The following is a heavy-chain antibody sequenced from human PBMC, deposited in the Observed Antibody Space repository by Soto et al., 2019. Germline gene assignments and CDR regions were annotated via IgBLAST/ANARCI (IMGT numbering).Heavy chain of an antibody. J-gene: IGHJ6*02. CDR2: IIPIFGTA. D-gene: IGHD2-21*02. Sequence: GASVKVSCKASGGTFSSYAISWVRQAPGQGLEWMGGIIPIFGTANYAQKFQGRVTITADESTSTAYMELSCLRSEDTAVYYCARREYCGGDCYFSAPAYYYYGMDVWGQGTTVTVSS. V-gene: IGHV1-69*13. CDR3: ARREYCGGDCYFSAPAYYYYGMDV. CDR1: GGTFSSYA.